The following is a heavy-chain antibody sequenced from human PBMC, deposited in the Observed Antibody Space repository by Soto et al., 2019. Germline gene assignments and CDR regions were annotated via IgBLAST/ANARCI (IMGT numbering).Heavy chain of an antibody. Sequence: QITLKESGPTLVKPTQTLTLTCTFSGFSLSTSGVGVGWIRQPPGKALEWLALIYWDDDKRYSPSLKSRLTISKDTPKNQVVLTMTNMDPVDTATYYCAHLRGLDAFDIWGQGTMVTVSS. D-gene: IGHD3-16*01. V-gene: IGHV2-5*02. J-gene: IGHJ3*02. CDR3: AHLRGLDAFDI. CDR2: IYWDDDK. CDR1: GFSLSTSGVG.